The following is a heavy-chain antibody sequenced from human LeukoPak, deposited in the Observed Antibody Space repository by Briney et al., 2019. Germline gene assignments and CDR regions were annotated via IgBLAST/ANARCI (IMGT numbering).Heavy chain of an antibody. CDR1: GFTFSSYA. CDR2: ISGSGGST. CDR3: AKEGIAVAGTAYYYYMDV. J-gene: IGHJ6*03. D-gene: IGHD6-19*01. Sequence: GGSLRLSCAASGFTFSSYAMSWVRQAPGKGLEWVSAISGSGGSTYYADSVKGRFTISRDNSKNTLYLQMNSLRAEDTAVYYCAKEGIAVAGTAYYYYMDVWGKGTTVTVSS. V-gene: IGHV3-23*01.